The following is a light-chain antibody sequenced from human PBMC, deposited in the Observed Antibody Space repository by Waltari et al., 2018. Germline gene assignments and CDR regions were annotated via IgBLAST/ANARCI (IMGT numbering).Light chain of an antibody. J-gene: IGLJ2*01. CDR3: CSYAGSYTVV. CDR2: DVS. CDR1: SSDVGGYNY. Sequence: QSALTQPRSVSGSPGQSVTISCTGTSSDVGGYNYVSWYQHHPGKAPKLMIYDVSNGPAGVPVRFSVSNSGSTASLTFSGLQAEDEADYYCCSYAGSYTVVFGGGTKVTVL. V-gene: IGLV2-11*01.